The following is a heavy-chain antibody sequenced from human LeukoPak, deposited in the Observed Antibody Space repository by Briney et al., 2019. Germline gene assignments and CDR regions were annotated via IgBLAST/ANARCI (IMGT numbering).Heavy chain of an antibody. CDR2: IYISGRT. CDR3: ARAGYYYDSSGYAIDY. V-gene: IGHV4-4*07. Sequence: SETLSLTCIVSGGSISSYYWSWIWQPAGRGLEWIGRIYISGRTNYNPSLKSRVTMSVDTSKNQFSLKLRSVTAADPAVYYCARAGYYYDSSGYAIDYWGQGTLVTVSS. J-gene: IGHJ4*02. D-gene: IGHD3-22*01. CDR1: GGSISSYY.